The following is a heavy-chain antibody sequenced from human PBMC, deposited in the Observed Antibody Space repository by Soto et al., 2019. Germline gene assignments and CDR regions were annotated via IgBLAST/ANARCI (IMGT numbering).Heavy chain of an antibody. V-gene: IGHV3-23*01. CDR2: ISGSGGST. CDR1: GFNFSSYA. J-gene: IGHJ3*02. Sequence: GGYLRLSCAASGFNFSSYAMSWVRQAPGKGLEWVSAISGSGGSTYYADSVKGRFTISRDNSKNTLYLQMISLRAEDTAVYYCAKVCGYSGYDDAFDIWGQGTMVTVSS. CDR3: AKVCGYSGYDDAFDI. D-gene: IGHD5-12*01.